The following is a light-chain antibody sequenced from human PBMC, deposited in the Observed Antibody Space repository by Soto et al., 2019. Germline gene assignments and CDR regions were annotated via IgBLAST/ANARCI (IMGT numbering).Light chain of an antibody. V-gene: IGKV3-20*01. CDR3: QHYGTSPRT. J-gene: IGKJ1*01. Sequence: EVVLTQSPGTLSLSPGERATLSCRASEGISSSYLAWYQEKPGQAPRLLIYGASSRATGIPDRFSGSGSGTDFTLTISRLEPEDFAVYYCQHYGTSPRTFGQGTKVEIK. CDR1: EGISSSY. CDR2: GAS.